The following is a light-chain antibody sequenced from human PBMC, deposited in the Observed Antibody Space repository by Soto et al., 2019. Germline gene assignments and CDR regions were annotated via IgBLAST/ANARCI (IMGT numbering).Light chain of an antibody. CDR2: GNS. V-gene: IGLV1-40*01. Sequence: QSVLTQPPSVSGAPGQRVTISCTGSSSNIGAGYDVHWYQQLPGTAPKLLIYGNSNRPSGVPDRFSVSKSGTSASLAITGLQAEDEADYYCQSYDGSLSGVVFGGGTKLTVL. CDR3: QSYDGSLSGVV. CDR1: SSNIGAGYD. J-gene: IGLJ2*01.